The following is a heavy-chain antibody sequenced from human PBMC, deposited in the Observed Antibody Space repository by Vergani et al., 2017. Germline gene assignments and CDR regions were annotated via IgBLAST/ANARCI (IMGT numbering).Heavy chain of an antibody. CDR2: IRYDGSNK. Sequence: QVQLVESGGGVVQPGGSLRLSCAASGFTFSSYGMHWVRQAPGKGLEWVAFIRYDGSNKYYADSVKGRLTISRDNSKNTLYLQMNSLRAEDTAVYYCAKAPYDILTGYLDFDYWGQGTLVTVSS. J-gene: IGHJ4*02. CDR1: GFTFSSYG. CDR3: AKAPYDILTGYLDFDY. V-gene: IGHV3-30*02. D-gene: IGHD3-9*01.